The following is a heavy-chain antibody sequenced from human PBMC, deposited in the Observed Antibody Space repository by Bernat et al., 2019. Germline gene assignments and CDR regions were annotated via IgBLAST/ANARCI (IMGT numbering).Heavy chain of an antibody. D-gene: IGHD3-9*01. J-gene: IGHJ5*02. Sequence: QLQLQESGPGLVKPSETLSLTCTVSGGFISSSSYYWGWIRQPPGKGLEWIGSIYYSGSTYYNPSLKSRVTISVDTSKNQFSLKLSSVTAADTAVYYCARGSLVCWFDPWGQGTLVTVSS. CDR2: IYYSGST. CDR1: GGFISSSSYY. CDR3: ARGSLVCWFDP. V-gene: IGHV4-39*01.